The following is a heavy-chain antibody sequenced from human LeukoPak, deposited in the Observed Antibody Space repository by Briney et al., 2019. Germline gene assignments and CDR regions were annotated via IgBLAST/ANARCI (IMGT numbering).Heavy chain of an antibody. J-gene: IGHJ4*02. Sequence: GESLKISCKGYGYSFINYWIGWVRQMPGKGLAWMGIIFPADSDTRYTPSFQGQVTISADESITTAYLQLNSLKASDTAIYYCARLGFSTRGIDFWGQGTLVTVSP. CDR2: IFPADSDT. D-gene: IGHD1-1*01. CDR1: GYSFINYW. V-gene: IGHV5-51*01. CDR3: ARLGFSTRGIDF.